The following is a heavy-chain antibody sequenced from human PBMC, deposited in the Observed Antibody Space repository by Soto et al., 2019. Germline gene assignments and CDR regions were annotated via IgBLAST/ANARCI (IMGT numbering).Heavy chain of an antibody. CDR3: ARDGDSLFDY. J-gene: IGHJ4*02. Sequence: PSETLSLTCTGSGGSISSYYWSWIRQPPGKGLEWIGYIYYSGSTNYNPSLKSRVTISVDTSKNQFSLKLSSVTAADTAVYYCARDGDSLFDYWGQGTLVTVSS. CDR1: GGSISSYY. D-gene: IGHD4-17*01. CDR2: IYYSGST. V-gene: IGHV4-59*12.